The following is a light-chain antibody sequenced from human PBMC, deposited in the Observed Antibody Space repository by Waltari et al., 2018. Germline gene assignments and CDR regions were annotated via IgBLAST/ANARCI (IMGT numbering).Light chain of an antibody. CDR2: LNSDGSH. CDR3: QTWGTGTLV. J-gene: IGLJ3*02. CDR1: SGHSSYA. V-gene: IGLV4-69*01. Sequence: QLVLTQSPSASASLGASVKLTCTLSSGHSSYAIAWQHQQPEKGPRDSMKLNSDGSHRKGGGIPDRFSGPSSGAERYLTISSLQSEDEADYYCQTWGTGTLVFGGGTKLTVL.